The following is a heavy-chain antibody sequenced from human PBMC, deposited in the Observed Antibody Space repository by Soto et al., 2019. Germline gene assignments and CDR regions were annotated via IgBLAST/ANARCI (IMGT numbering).Heavy chain of an antibody. CDR3: ARGPGGRKADYYYGMDV. V-gene: IGHV6-1*01. Sequence: SQTLSLTCAISGDSVSSNSAAWNWIRQSPSRGLEWLGRTYYRSKWYNDYAVSVKGRITINPDTSKNQFSLQLNSVTPEDTAVYYCARGPGGRKADYYYGMDVWGQGTTVTVSS. J-gene: IGHJ6*02. CDR1: GDSVSSNSAA. CDR2: TYYRSKWYN. D-gene: IGHD2-15*01.